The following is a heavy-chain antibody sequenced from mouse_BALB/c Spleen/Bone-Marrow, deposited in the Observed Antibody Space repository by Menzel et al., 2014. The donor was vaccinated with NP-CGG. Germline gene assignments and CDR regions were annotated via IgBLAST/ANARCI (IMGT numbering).Heavy chain of an antibody. CDR1: GYTFTSYY. Sequence: QVQLQQSGPELVKPGASVKMSCKASGYTFTSYYIHWVKQRPGQGLEWIGWIYPGDGSTKYNEKFKGKTTRTADKSSSTAYMLLSSLTSEDSAIYFCARGGGMDYWGQGTSVTVSS. CDR3: ARGGGMDY. CDR2: IYPGDGST. V-gene: IGHV1S56*01. J-gene: IGHJ4*01.